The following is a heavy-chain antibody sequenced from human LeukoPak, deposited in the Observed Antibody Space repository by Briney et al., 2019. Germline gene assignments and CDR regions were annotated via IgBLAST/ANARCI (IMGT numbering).Heavy chain of an antibody. CDR2: IYYSGST. Sequence: SETLSLTCTVSGGSISSGGYYWSWIRQHPGKGLEWIGYIYYSGSTYYNPSLKSRVTISVDTSKNQFSLKLSSVTAADTAVYYCAREHYGGAFDIWGQGTMVTASS. CDR3: AREHYGGAFDI. CDR1: GGSISSGGYY. V-gene: IGHV4-31*03. D-gene: IGHD4-17*01. J-gene: IGHJ3*02.